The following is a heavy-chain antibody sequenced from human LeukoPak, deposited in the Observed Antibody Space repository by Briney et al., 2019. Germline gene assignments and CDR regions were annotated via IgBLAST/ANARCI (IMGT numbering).Heavy chain of an antibody. CDR3: ARDQYSYAHAAH. V-gene: IGHV3-66*01. J-gene: IGHJ4*02. CDR1: AFTLSTYW. D-gene: IGHD5-18*01. Sequence: PGGSLRLSCEASAFTLSTYWMHWVRQAPGKGLVWVSVIYSGGTTYYADSVKGRFTISRDNSKNTLHLQMNSLRAEDTAVYYCARDQYSYAHAAHWGQGTLVTVSS. CDR2: IYSGGTT.